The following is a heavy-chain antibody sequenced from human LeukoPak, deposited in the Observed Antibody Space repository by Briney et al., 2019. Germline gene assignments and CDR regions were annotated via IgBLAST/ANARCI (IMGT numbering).Heavy chain of an antibody. D-gene: IGHD1-26*01. CDR2: ISGSGGST. Sequence: GGSLRLSCAASGFTFSSYAMSWVRQAPGKGLEWVSAISGSGGSTYYADSVKGRFTISRDNFKNTVYLQMNSLRAADTAVYYCAKDQEDTRSYPLVDYWGQGTLVTVSS. CDR3: AKDQEDTRSYPLVDY. V-gene: IGHV3-23*01. J-gene: IGHJ4*02. CDR1: GFTFSSYA.